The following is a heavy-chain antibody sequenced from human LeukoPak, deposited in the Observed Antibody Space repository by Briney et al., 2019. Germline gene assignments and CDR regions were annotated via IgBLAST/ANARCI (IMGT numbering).Heavy chain of an antibody. CDR2: ISSSSSYI. Sequence: GGSLRLSCAASGFTFSSYSMNWVRQAPGMGLEWVSSISSSSSYIYYADSVKGRFTISRDNAKNSLYLQMNSLRAEDTAVYYCARDAAPFHDSSGYYAFDYWGQGTLVTVSS. D-gene: IGHD3-22*01. J-gene: IGHJ4*02. CDR1: GFTFSSYS. V-gene: IGHV3-21*01. CDR3: ARDAAPFHDSSGYYAFDY.